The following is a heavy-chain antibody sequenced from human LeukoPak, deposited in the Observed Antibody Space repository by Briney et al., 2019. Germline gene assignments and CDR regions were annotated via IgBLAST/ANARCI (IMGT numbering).Heavy chain of an antibody. CDR3: ARFGYSSSWSFNDC. J-gene: IGHJ4*02. CDR2: ISYDGSNK. CDR1: GFTFSSYA. Sequence: GGSLRLSCAASGFTFSSYAMHWVRQAPGKGLEWVAVISYDGSNKYYADSVKGRFTISRDNSKNTLYLQMNSLRAEDMAVYYCARFGYSSSWSFNDCWGQGTLVTVSS. D-gene: IGHD6-13*01. V-gene: IGHV3-30*04.